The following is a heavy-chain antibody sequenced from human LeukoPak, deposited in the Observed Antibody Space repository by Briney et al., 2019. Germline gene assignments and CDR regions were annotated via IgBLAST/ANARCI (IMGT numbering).Heavy chain of an antibody. D-gene: IGHD6-19*01. CDR2: INSDGSST. CDR3: ARPGGSGWYLDY. V-gene: IGHV3-74*01. Sequence: GGSLRLSCAASGFTFSTYWMHWVRQAPGKGLVWVSRINSDGSSTTYGDSVEGRFTTSRDNAKNTLYLQMNRLRAEDTAVYYCARPGGSGWYLDYWGQGTLVTVSS. J-gene: IGHJ4*02. CDR1: GFTFSTYW.